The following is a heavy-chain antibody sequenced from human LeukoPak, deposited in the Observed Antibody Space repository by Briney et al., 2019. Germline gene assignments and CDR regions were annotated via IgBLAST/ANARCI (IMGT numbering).Heavy chain of an antibody. CDR1: GFTFSTSW. D-gene: IGHD3-22*01. Sequence: PGGSLRLSCAASGFTFSTSWMSWVRQAPGKGLEWVSSISGSGSSIFYADSLKGRFTISRDNAKNSLFLQMNSLRAEDTAVYYCARSPSTIYYDGSGYNFDYWGQGTLVTVSS. V-gene: IGHV3-21*01. J-gene: IGHJ4*02. CDR3: ARSPSTIYYDGSGYNFDY. CDR2: ISGSGSSI.